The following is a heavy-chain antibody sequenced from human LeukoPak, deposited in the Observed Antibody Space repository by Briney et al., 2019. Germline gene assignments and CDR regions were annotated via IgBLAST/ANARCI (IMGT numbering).Heavy chain of an antibody. J-gene: IGHJ3*02. V-gene: IGHV3-30*02. CDR1: GFTFSSYG. D-gene: IGHD1-26*01. Sequence: GGSLRLPCAASGFTFSSYGMHWVRQAPGKGLEWVAFIRYDGSNKYYADSVKGRFTISRDNAKNSLYLQMNSLRAEDTALYHCARERWESQGAAFDIWGQGTMVTVSS. CDR3: ARERWESQGAAFDI. CDR2: IRYDGSNK.